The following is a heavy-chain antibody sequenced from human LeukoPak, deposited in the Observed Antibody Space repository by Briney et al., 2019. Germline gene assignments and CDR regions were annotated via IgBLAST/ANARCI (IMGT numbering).Heavy chain of an antibody. Sequence: SETLSLTCTVSGGSISSYYWSWIRQPPGKGLEWIGYIYYSGSTNYNPSLKSRVTISVDTSKNQFSLKLSSVTAADTAVYYCARDRYSSSSGGWFDPWGQGALVTVSS. CDR3: ARDRYSSSSGGWFDP. J-gene: IGHJ5*02. V-gene: IGHV4-59*01. D-gene: IGHD6-6*01. CDR1: GGSISSYY. CDR2: IYYSGST.